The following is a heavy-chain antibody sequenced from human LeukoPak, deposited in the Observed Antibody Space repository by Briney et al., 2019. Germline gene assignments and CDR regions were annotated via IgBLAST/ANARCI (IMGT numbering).Heavy chain of an antibody. V-gene: IGHV4-59*01. D-gene: IGHD2-21*02. CDR1: GGSISNYY. Sequence: PSETLSLTCTVSGGSISNYYWSWIRQPPGKGLEWIGCMYYSGITNYNPSPKSRVTISLDTSKNQLSLTLSSVTAADTAVYYCATLRSDCYSGVDYWGQGTLVTVSS. CDR2: MYYSGIT. J-gene: IGHJ4*02. CDR3: ATLRSDCYSGVDY.